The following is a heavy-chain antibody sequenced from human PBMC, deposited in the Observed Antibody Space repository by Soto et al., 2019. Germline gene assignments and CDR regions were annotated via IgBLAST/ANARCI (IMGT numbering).Heavy chain of an antibody. CDR3: ARGVMIAIGGVIPDLDY. CDR1: GYTFTSYD. V-gene: IGHV1-8*01. Sequence: QVQLVQSGAEVKKPGASVKVSCKASGYTFTSYDINWVRQATGQGLEWMGWMNPNSGNSGYAHKFQGRVNMTRNTSIGNAYIALSILRSDDTAVYYCARGVMIAIGGVIPDLDYWGQGTLVTVSS. CDR2: MNPNSGNS. D-gene: IGHD3-16*02. J-gene: IGHJ4*02.